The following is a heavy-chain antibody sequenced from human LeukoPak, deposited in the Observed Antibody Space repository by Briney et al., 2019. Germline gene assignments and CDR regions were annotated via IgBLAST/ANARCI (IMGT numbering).Heavy chain of an antibody. D-gene: IGHD3-10*01. V-gene: IGHV1-2*02. Sequence: ASVKVSCKASGYTFTGYYMHWVRQAPGQGLEWMGWINPNSGGTDYARKFQGRVTMTRDTSISTAYMELSRLRSDDTAVYYCARRGVDYYGSGSLHNWFDPWGQGTLVTVSS. CDR2: INPNSGGT. J-gene: IGHJ5*02. CDR3: ARRGVDYYGSGSLHNWFDP. CDR1: GYTFTGYY.